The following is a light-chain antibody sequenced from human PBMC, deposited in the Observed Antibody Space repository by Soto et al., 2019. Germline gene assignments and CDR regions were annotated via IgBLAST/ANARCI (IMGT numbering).Light chain of an antibody. CDR1: SSDVGGYIY. Sequence: QLVLTQPASVSGSPGQSITISCTGTSSDVGGYIYVSWYQHHPGKAPKLMIYEVTNRPSGVSDRFSGSKSGNTASLIISGLQAEDEADYYCSSYTTSSTLVFGTGTKLTVL. V-gene: IGLV2-14*01. CDR2: EVT. J-gene: IGLJ1*01. CDR3: SSYTTSSTLV.